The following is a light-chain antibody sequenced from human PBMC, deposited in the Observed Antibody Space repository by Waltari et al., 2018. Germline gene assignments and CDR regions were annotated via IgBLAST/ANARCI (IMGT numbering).Light chain of an antibody. CDR2: EVT. V-gene: IGLV2-23*02. Sequence: QSALTQPASVSGPPGQSITISCTDFWSLTVFSWYQQYPGKAPKLMIYEVTKRPSGVSTRFSGSKSGNTASLTISGLQGEDEADYYCCSYAGSSTWVFGGGTKVTVL. CDR3: CSYAGSSTWV. J-gene: IGLJ3*02. CDR1: FWSLTV.